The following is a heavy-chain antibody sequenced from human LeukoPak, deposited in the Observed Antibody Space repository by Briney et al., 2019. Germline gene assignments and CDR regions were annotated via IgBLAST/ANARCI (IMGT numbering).Heavy chain of an antibody. CDR3: AREGVGAVAGHYYSYMDV. CDR1: GFTFSSYA. CDR2: ISSNGGST. D-gene: IGHD6-19*01. V-gene: IGHV3-64*01. J-gene: IGHJ6*03. Sequence: SGGSLRLSCAASGFTFSSYAMHWVRQAPGKGREYVSAISSNGGSTYYANSVKGRFTISRDNSKNTLYLQMCRLRAEDMAVYYCAREGVGAVAGHYYSYMDVWGKGTTVTVSS.